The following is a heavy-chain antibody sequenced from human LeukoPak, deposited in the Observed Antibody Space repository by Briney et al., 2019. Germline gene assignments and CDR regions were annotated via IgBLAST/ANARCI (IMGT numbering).Heavy chain of an antibody. CDR3: AKDQFFRSPKGWFDP. Sequence: GGSLRLSCAASGFTFSSYAMSWVRQAPGKGLEWVSAISGSGSSTYYADSVKGRFTISRDNSKNTLYLQMNSLRAEDTAVYYCAKDQFFRSPKGWFDPWGQGTLVTVSS. V-gene: IGHV3-23*01. J-gene: IGHJ5*02. CDR1: GFTFSSYA. D-gene: IGHD3-3*01. CDR2: ISGSGSST.